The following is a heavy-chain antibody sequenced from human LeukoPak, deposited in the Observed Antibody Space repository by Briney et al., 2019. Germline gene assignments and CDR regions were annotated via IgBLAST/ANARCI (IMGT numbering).Heavy chain of an antibody. D-gene: IGHD5-18*01. V-gene: IGHV1-2*02. CDR2: INPNSGGT. CDR1: GYTFTDYY. CDR3: AKGGTAMVSY. Sequence: ASVKVSCKASGYTFTDYYLHWVRQAPGQGLEWMGWINPNSGGTNYAQKSQGRVTMTRDTSISTAYMELSRLRSDDTAVYYCAKGGTAMVSYWGQGTLVTVSS. J-gene: IGHJ4*02.